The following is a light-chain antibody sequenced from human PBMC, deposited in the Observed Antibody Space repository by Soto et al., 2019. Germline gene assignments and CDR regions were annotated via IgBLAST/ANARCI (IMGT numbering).Light chain of an antibody. CDR2: AAS. J-gene: IGKJ1*01. Sequence: DIQMTQSPSSLSASVGDRVTITCRASQSISTYLNWYQQKPGEAPQLLIYAASSLQSGVPSRFSGSGSGTDFTLTISSLQPEDFATYYCQQSYSTPETFGQGTKVEIK. CDR3: QQSYSTPET. CDR1: QSISTY. V-gene: IGKV1-39*01.